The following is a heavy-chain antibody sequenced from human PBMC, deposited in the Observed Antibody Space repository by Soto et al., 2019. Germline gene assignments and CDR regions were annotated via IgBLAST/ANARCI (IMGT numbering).Heavy chain of an antibody. D-gene: IGHD2-2*01. CDR3: ARYVPAAGYDDGMDV. V-gene: IGHV1-69*12. Sequence: QVQLVQSGAEVKKPGSSVKVSCKASGGTFSSYAISWVRQAPGQGLEWMGGIIPIFGTANYAQKFQGRVTITAAESTSTAYMALCSLRSGETAVYYCARYVPAAGYDDGMDVWGQGTTVTVSS. CDR2: IIPIFGTA. J-gene: IGHJ6*02. CDR1: GGTFSSYA.